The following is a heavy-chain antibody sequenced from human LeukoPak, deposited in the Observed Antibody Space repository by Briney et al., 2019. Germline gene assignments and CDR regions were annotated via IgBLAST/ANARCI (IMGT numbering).Heavy chain of an antibody. D-gene: IGHD4-11*01. CDR2: IYYSGST. V-gene: IGHV4-39*01. Sequence: SETLSLTCTVSGGSISSSSYYWGWIRQPPGKGLEWIGSIYYSGSTYYNPSLKSRVTISVDTSKNQFSLELSSVTAADTAVYYCARLQGDYSFYWGQGTLVTVSS. CDR3: ARLQGDYSFY. J-gene: IGHJ4*02. CDR1: GGSISSSSYY.